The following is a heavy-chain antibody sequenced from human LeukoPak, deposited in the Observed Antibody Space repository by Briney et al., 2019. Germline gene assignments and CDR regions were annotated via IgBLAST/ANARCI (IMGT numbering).Heavy chain of an antibody. V-gene: IGHV1-46*01. CDR3: AREEPDVVVPAAIVGGSGFDY. CDR2: INPSGGST. CDR1: GYTFTSYY. J-gene: IGHJ4*02. Sequence: ASVKVSCKASGYTFTSYYMHWVRQAPGQGLEWMGIINPSGGSTSYAQKFQGRVTMTRDTSTSTVYMELSSLRSEDTAVYYCAREEPDVVVPAAIVGGSGFDYWGQGTLVTVSS. D-gene: IGHD2-2*01.